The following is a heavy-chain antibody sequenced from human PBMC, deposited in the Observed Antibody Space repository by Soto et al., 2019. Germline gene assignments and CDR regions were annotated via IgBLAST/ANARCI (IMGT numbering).Heavy chain of an antibody. V-gene: IGHV1-69*08. CDR2: IIPIFGTG. D-gene: IGHD5-12*01. J-gene: IGHJ4*02. CDR1: GGTFSTST. CDR3: VRDAPIGSVFSGYDAIDS. Sequence: QVQLEQSGTEVKKPGSSVKVSCKASGGTFSTSTFTWVRQAPGQGLEWMGRIIPIFGTGDYAPKFQGRVLITADKSTSTVYMELSGLKAEDTAVFFCVRDAPIGSVFSGYDAIDSWGQGTLVTLSS.